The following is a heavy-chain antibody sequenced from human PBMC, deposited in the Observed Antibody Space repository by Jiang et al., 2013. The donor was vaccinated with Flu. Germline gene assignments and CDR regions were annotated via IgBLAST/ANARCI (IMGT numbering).Heavy chain of an antibody. CDR2: ISHDEKDK. CDR1: IHLQYYG. J-gene: IGHJ4*02. V-gene: IGHV3-30*18. D-gene: IGHD1-14*01. Sequence: GVVQPERSLRLVLCSLWIHLQYYGMQWVRQGPGKGLEWVALISHDEKDKYYADSVKGRFTISRDNSKNTLYLQMNSLRAEDTAVYYCAKDKSPYHPEVDYWGQGTLVTVSS. CDR3: AKDKSPYHPEVDY.